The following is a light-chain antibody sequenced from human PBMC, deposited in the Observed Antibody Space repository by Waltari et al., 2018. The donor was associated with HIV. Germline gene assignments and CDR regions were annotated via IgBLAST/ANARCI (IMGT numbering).Light chain of an antibody. CDR1: SSDVGGYDY. Sequence: QSALTQPPSASGSPGQSVPISCSGTSSDVGGYDYDSWYQQHPGKAPKLMIYEVSKRPSGVPDRFSGSKSGNTASLTVSVLQAEDEADYYCSSHAGSNNYVFGTGTKVTVL. CDR3: SSHAGSNNYV. J-gene: IGLJ1*01. CDR2: EVS. V-gene: IGLV2-8*01.